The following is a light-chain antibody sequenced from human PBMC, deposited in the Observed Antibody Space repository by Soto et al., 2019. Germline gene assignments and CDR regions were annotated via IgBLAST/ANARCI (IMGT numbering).Light chain of an antibody. J-gene: IGLJ1*01. Sequence: QLVLTQPPSVSGAPGQRVTISCTGSSSNIGAGYDVHWYQQLPGTAPKLLIYGNTNRPSGVPDRFSGSKSGTSASLAMTGLQAEDEADYYCQSYDNSLSGYVFGTGTKLTVL. V-gene: IGLV1-40*01. CDR2: GNT. CDR1: SSNIGAGYD. CDR3: QSYDNSLSGYV.